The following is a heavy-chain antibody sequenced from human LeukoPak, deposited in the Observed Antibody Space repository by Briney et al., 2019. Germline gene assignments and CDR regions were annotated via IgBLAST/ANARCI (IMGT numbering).Heavy chain of an antibody. J-gene: IGHJ6*03. D-gene: IGHD1-26*01. V-gene: IGHV4-39*07. CDR2: IYYSWST. CDR1: GGSITSSSYY. Sequence: SETLSLTCTVSGGSITSSSYYWGWLRQPAGRGREGIGSIYYSWSTYHNPSPKSRVTISVDTTKNQCSLKLSAVTAADTAVYYCARARWELLRGYYYYYMDVGGKGTTVTVSS. CDR3: ARARWELLRGYYYYYMDV.